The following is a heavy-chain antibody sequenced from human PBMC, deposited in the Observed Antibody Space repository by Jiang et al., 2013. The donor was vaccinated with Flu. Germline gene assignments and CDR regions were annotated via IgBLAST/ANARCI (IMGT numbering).Heavy chain of an antibody. CDR3: VRGRYYYDSSGLYSNYYLDI. CDR2: VSYSGHT. Sequence: GPGLVKPSETLSLTCTVSSGSISTYYWSWIRQPPGTGLEWIGYVSYSGHTNYNPSLSSRLTMSVDTSRNQFSLKLSSVTAADTAVYYCVRGRYYYDSSGLYSNYYLDIWGQGTLLTVS. D-gene: IGHD3-22*01. V-gene: IGHV4-59*01. CDR1: SGSISTYY. J-gene: IGHJ4*02.